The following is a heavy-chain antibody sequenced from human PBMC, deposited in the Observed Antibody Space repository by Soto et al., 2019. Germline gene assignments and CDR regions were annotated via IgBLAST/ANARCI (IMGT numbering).Heavy chain of an antibody. D-gene: IGHD3-10*01. J-gene: IGHJ6*02. Sequence: GGSLRLSCAASGFTFSSYWMHWVRQAPGKGLVWVSRINSDGSSTSYADSVKGRFTISRDNAKNTLYLQMNSLRAEDTAVYYCARANGWFGELLYRAPTAYYGMDVWGQGTTVTVSS. CDR2: INSDGSST. CDR1: GFTFSSYW. V-gene: IGHV3-74*01. CDR3: ARANGWFGELLYRAPTAYYGMDV.